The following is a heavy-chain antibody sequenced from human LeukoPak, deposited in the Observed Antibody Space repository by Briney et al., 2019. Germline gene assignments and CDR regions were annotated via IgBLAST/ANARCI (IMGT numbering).Heavy chain of an antibody. CDR3: TTDLGTYYHGSQRLIPIDY. Sequence: LTCTVSGGPFSSYYWSWVRQAPGTGVEWIGRIKSNTDGKTTNYAEPVRGRLTISRDESKSAVYLKMNSLKIEDTAVYYCTTDLGTYYHGSQRLIPIDYWGEGTLVTVSS. D-gene: IGHD3-10*01. CDR1: GGPFSSYY. V-gene: IGHV3-15*01. J-gene: IGHJ4*02. CDR2: IKSNTDGKTT.